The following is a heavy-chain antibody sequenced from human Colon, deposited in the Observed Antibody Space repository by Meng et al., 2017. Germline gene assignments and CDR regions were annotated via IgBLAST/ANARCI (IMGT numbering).Heavy chain of an antibody. D-gene: IGHD2-15*01. CDR1: GYTFTSYT. CDR2: INAGNGDT. J-gene: IGHJ1*01. Sequence: ASVKVSCKASGYTFTSYTIHWVRQAPGQRPEWMGWINAGNGDTKYSPSFQGSVTFTRETSASTAYMELNSMRSEDTAIYYCATDGGYEYLRFFLHWGQGTLVTVSS. CDR3: ATDGGYEYLRFFLH. V-gene: IGHV1-3*01.